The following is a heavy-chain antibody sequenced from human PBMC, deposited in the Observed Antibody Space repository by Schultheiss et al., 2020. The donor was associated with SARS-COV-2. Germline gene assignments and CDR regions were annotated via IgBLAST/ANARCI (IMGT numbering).Heavy chain of an antibody. CDR1: GFTFDDYT. Sequence: GGSLRLSCAASGFTFDDYTMHWVRQATGKGLEWVSAIGTAGDTYYPGSVKGRFTISRDNSKNTLYLQLNSLRAEDTAVYYCAKGTVTFGGVIGSMDVWGQGTTVTVSS. V-gene: IGHV3-13*01. J-gene: IGHJ6*02. CDR2: IGTAGDT. CDR3: AKGTVTFGGVIGSMDV. D-gene: IGHD3-16*02.